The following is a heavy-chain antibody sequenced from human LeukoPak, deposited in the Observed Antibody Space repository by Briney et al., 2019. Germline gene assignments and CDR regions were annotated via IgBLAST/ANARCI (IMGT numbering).Heavy chain of an antibody. CDR3: ARVPFYGDYAPLYFDY. D-gene: IGHD4-17*01. Sequence: SETLSLTCTVSGGSISSSSYYWGWLRQPPGKGLEWIGSIYYSGSTYYNPSLKSRVTISVDTSKNQFSLKLSSVTAADTAVYYCARVPFYGDYAPLYFDYWGQGTLVTVSS. CDR1: GGSISSSSYY. CDR2: IYYSGST. V-gene: IGHV4-39*07. J-gene: IGHJ4*02.